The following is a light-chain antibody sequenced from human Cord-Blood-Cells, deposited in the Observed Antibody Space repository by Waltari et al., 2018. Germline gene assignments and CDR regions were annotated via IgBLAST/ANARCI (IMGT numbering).Light chain of an antibody. Sequence: EIVMTQSPATLSVSPGERATLSCRASQRVSSNFAWYQQKPGQAPRLLIYGAATRATGIAARFSGSGSGTEFTLTISSLQSEDFAVYYCQQYNNWPPYTFGQGTKLEIK. CDR1: QRVSSN. CDR2: GAA. J-gene: IGKJ2*01. CDR3: QQYNNWPPYT. V-gene: IGKV3-15*01.